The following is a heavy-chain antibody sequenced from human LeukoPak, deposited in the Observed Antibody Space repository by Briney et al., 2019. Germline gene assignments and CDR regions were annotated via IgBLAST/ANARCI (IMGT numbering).Heavy chain of an antibody. CDR2: ISSSSSYI. CDR1: GFTFSSYS. V-gene: IGHV3-21*01. D-gene: IGHD3-22*01. CDR3: ARMTYYYDSSGYESYYYYYYYMDV. J-gene: IGHJ6*03. Sequence: GGSLRLSCAASGFTFSSYSMNWVRQAPGKGLEWVSSISSSSSYIYYADSVKGRFTISRDNAKNALYPQMNSLRAEDTAVYYCARMTYYYDSSGYESYYYYYYYMDVWGKGTTVTVSS.